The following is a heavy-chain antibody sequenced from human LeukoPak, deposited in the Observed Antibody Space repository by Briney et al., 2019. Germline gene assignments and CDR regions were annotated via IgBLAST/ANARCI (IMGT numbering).Heavy chain of an antibody. CDR3: ARGGGRGYIAAAGTLHN. V-gene: IGHV4-34*01. CDR2: INHSGST. Sequence: SSETLSLTCAVYGGSFSGYYWSWIRQPPGKGLVWIGEINHSGSTNYNPSLKSRVTISVDTSKNQFSLRLSSVTAADTAVYYCARGGGRGYIAAAGTLHNWGQGTLVTVSS. CDR1: GGSFSGYY. J-gene: IGHJ4*02. D-gene: IGHD6-13*01.